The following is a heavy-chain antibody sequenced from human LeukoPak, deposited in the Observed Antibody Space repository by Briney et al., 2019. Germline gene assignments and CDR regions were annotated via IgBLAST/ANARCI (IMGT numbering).Heavy chain of an antibody. D-gene: IGHD2-15*01. CDR3: ARGGYCSDNNCLRAFDI. CDR1: GFTVSSNY. V-gene: IGHV3-23*01. J-gene: IGHJ3*02. Sequence: GGSLRLSCAASGFTVSSNYMSWVRQAPGKGLEWVSAISGSAGRTYYADSVKGRFTISRDNSKNALYLQMNSLRAEDTAAYFCARGGYCSDNNCLRAFDIWGQGTMVTVSS. CDR2: ISGSAGRT.